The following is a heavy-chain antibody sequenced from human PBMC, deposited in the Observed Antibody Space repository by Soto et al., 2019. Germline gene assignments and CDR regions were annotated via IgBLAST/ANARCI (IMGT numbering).Heavy chain of an antibody. D-gene: IGHD3-3*01. CDR2: ISAYNGNT. Sequence: GASVKVSCKASGYTFTSYGISWVRQAPGQGLEWMGWISAYNGNTNYAQKLQGRVTMTTDTSTSTAYMERRSLRSDDTAVYYCARGGAPVVTICGVLTHFCFEYWGQRTLVTLCS. J-gene: IGHJ4*02. CDR1: GYTFTSYG. V-gene: IGHV1-18*04. CDR3: ARGGAPVVTICGVLTHFCFEY.